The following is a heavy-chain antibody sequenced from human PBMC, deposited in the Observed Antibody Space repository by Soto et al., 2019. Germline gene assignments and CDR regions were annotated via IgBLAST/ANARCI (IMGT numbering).Heavy chain of an antibody. CDR1: GFTFSSYG. V-gene: IGHV3-33*01. D-gene: IGHD6-6*01. CDR3: ARTPEYSSSSPY. CDR2: IWYDGSNK. Sequence: SLRLSCAASGFTFSSYGMHWVRQAPGKGLEWVAVIWYDGSNKYYADSVKGRFTISRDNSKNTLYLQMNSLRAEDTAVYYCARTPEYSSSSPYWGQGTLVTVSS. J-gene: IGHJ4*02.